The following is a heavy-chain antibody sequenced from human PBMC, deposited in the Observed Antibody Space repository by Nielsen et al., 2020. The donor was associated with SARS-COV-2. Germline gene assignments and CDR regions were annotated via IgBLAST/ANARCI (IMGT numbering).Heavy chain of an antibody. CDR1: GFTFSSYA. CDR3: ARDLGVYSYSDY. V-gene: IGHV3-30-3*01. D-gene: IGHD5-18*01. CDR2: ISYDGSNK. Sequence: GGSLRLSCAASGFTFSSYAVHWVRQAPGKGLEWVAVISYDGSNKYYADSVKGRFTISRDNSKNTLYLQMNSLRAEDTAVYYCARDLGVYSYSDYWGQGTLVTVSS. J-gene: IGHJ4*02.